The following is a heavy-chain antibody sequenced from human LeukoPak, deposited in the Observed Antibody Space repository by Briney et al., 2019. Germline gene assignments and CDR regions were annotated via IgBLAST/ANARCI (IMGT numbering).Heavy chain of an antibody. D-gene: IGHD3-10*01. CDR2: INPNSGGT. Sequence: ASVKVSCKASGYTFTGYYMHWVRQAPGQGLEWMGWINPNSGGTNYAQKFQGRVTMTRDTSISTAYMELSRLRSDDTAVYYCARDLGEENWYFDLWGRGTLVTVSS. CDR3: ARDLGEENWYFDL. J-gene: IGHJ2*01. V-gene: IGHV1-2*02. CDR1: GYTFTGYY.